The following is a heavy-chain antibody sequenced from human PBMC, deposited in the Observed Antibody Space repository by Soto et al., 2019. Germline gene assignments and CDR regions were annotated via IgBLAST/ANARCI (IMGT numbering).Heavy chain of an antibody. CDR3: AKDRPPWEAVASYYFDY. CDR1: GFTCSSHA. CDR2: SSESGGST. J-gene: IGHJ4*02. Sequence: EVQLLESVAGLVQPGESLRLSCAASGFTCSSHAMSWFPHAPGKGLLWVSASSESGGSTYYADSVNGRFTMSRDTAKNTLYLQMNSLRAEDTAVYYCAKDRPPWEAVASYYFDYWGQGTLVIVS. D-gene: IGHD6-19*01. V-gene: IGHV3-23*01.